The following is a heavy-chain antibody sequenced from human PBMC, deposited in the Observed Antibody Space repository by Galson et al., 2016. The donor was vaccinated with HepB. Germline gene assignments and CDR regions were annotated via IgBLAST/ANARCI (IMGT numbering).Heavy chain of an antibody. CDR2: IKPSGGST. V-gene: IGHV1-46*01. CDR3: ARGGYYDSSGSLRY. CDR1: GYTFTSYY. D-gene: IGHD3-22*01. J-gene: IGHJ4*02. Sequence: SVKVSCKASGYTFTSYYIHWVRQAPGQGLEWMGVIKPSGGSTKDTQKFQGRVTMTRDTSTTTVYMELSSLRSEDTAVYFCARGGYYDSSGSLRYWGQGTLVTVSS.